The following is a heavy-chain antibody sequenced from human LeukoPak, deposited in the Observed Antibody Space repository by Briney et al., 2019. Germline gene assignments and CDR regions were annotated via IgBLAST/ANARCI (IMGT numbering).Heavy chain of an antibody. V-gene: IGHV3-30-3*01. Sequence: GRSLRLSCAASGFTFSSYAMHWVRQAPGKGLEWVAVISYDGSNKYYADSVKGRFTISKDNSKNTLYLQMNSLRAEDTAVYYCAREHSCGGYYFDYWGQGTLVTVSS. CDR2: ISYDGSNK. J-gene: IGHJ4*02. CDR3: AREHSCGGYYFDY. D-gene: IGHD6-19*01. CDR1: GFTFSSYA.